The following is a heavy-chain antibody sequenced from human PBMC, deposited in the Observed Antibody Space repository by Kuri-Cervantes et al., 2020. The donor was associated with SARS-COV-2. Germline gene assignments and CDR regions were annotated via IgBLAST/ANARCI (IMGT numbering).Heavy chain of an antibody. Sequence: ETLSLTCTVSGGSISSSSYYWGWIRQPPGKGLEWVANIKQDGSEEYYVDSVKGRFTVSGDNAKNSLFLQMNSLRAEDTAVYYCARASFDFWSGYYTGYYFDSWGQGALVTVSS. CDR2: IKQDGSEE. V-gene: IGHV3-7*01. D-gene: IGHD3-3*01. J-gene: IGHJ4*02. CDR3: ARASFDFWSGYYTGYYFDS. CDR1: GGSISSSSYY.